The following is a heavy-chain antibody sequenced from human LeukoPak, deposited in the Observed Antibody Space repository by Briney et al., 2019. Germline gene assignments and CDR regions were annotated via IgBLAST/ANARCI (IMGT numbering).Heavy chain of an antibody. CDR1: GGSISSGGYY. Sequence: SETLSLTCTVSGGSISSGGYYWSWIRQHPGKGLEWIGYIYYSGSTYYNPSLKSRVTISVDTSKNQFSLKLSSVTATDTAVYYCAGEGGPYSGFDPWGQGTLVTVSS. J-gene: IGHJ5*02. CDR2: IYYSGST. D-gene: IGHD2-15*01. V-gene: IGHV4-31*03. CDR3: AGEGGPYSGFDP.